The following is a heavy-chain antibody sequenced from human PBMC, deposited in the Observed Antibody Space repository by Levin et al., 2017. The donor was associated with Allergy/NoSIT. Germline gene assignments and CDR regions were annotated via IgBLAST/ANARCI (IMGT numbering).Heavy chain of an antibody. D-gene: IGHD4-17*01. CDR1: GFTFGDYA. V-gene: IGHV3-49*04. J-gene: IGHJ4*02. CDR2: IRSKAYGGTT. CDR3: TRARVGYGDYYFDY. Sequence: GGSLRLSCTASGFTFGDYAMSWVRQAPGKGLEWVGFIRSKAYGGTTEYAASVKGRFTISRDDSKSIAYLQMNSLKTEDTAVYYCTRARVGYGDYYFDYWGQGTLVTVSS.